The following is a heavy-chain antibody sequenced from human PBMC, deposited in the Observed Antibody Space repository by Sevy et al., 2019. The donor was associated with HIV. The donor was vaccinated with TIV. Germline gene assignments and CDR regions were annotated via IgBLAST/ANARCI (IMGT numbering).Heavy chain of an antibody. CDR2: IYYSGST. Sequence: SETLSLTCTVSGGSISSGDYYWSWIRQPPGKGPEWIGYIYYSGSTYYNPSLKSRVTISVDTSKNQFSLKLSSVTAADTAVYYCARAEWIQLWLEGGNWFDPWGQGTLVTVSS. V-gene: IGHV4-30-4*01. CDR3: ARAEWIQLWLEGGNWFDP. D-gene: IGHD5-18*01. J-gene: IGHJ5*02. CDR1: GGSISSGDYY.